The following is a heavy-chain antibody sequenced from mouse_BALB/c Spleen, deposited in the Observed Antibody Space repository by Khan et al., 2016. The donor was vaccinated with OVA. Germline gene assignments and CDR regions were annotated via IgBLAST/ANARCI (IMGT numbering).Heavy chain of an antibody. Sequence: EVELVESGGGLVQPGGSLKLSCAASGFTYSNYAMSWVRQTPEKRLEWVASISSGGSTYSPDSVKGRFTISRDNSRNILTLQMSSLRSEDTAMYYCARDYWFAYWGQGTLVIVSA. J-gene: IGHJ3*01. CDR1: GFTYSNYA. V-gene: IGHV5-6-5*01. CDR2: ISSGGST. CDR3: ARDYWFAY.